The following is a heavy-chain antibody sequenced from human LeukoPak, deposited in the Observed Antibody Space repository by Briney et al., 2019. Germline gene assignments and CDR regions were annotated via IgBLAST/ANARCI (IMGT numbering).Heavy chain of an antibody. CDR2: IYQTANT. CDR3: ARTTMVRGTYYMDV. D-gene: IGHD3-10*01. Sequence: PSETLSLTCTVSGYSISSGYYWGWIRQPPGKGLEWIGNIYQTANTYYNPSLKSRVTISVDTSKNQFSLKLSSVTAADTAVYYCARTTMVRGTYYMDVWGKGTTVTISS. J-gene: IGHJ6*03. CDR1: GYSISSGYY. V-gene: IGHV4-38-2*02.